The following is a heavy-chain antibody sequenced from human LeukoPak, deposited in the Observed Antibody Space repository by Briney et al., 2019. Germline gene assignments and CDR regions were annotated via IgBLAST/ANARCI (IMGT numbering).Heavy chain of an antibody. CDR1: GFVFSIYT. J-gene: IGHJ4*02. CDR2: ISGSGNGAST. Sequence: GGSLRLSCSASGFVFSIYTMYWVRQAPGKGPEYVSTISGSGNGASTYYADSVKGRFTISRDDSKSLLCLQMNGLRGEDTAVYYCVKDFGRVRGTPDSWGQGTLVTVSP. D-gene: IGHD3-16*01. CDR3: VKDFGRVRGTPDS. V-gene: IGHV3-64D*06.